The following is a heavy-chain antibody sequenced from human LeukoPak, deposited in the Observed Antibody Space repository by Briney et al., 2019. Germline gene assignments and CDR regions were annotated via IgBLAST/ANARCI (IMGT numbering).Heavy chain of an antibody. CDR3: AREDDRSFGAYDC. D-gene: IGHD4-17*01. V-gene: IGHV1-18*01. J-gene: IGHJ4*02. CDR1: NYTFSDYD. Sequence: KGSCKASNYTFSDYDVTWVRQAPGQGLEWMGWVSKYTGNADYAPKFQGRVSMTTDTSTRTAYMELRSLRPDDTAVYFCAREDDRSFGAYDCWGQGTLVTVS. CDR2: VSKYTGNA.